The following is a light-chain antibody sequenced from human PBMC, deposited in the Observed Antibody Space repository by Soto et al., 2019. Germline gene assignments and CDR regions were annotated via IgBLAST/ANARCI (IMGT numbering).Light chain of an antibody. V-gene: IGKV1-8*01. CDR2: AAS. CDR1: QGISSY. CDR3: QQYYSYPGT. Sequence: AIRMTQSPSSFSASTGDRVTITCRASQGISSYLAWDQQKPGKAPKLLIYAASTLQSGVPSRFSGSGSGTDFTLTISCLQSVDFATYYCQQYYSYPGTFGQGTKLEIK. J-gene: IGKJ2*01.